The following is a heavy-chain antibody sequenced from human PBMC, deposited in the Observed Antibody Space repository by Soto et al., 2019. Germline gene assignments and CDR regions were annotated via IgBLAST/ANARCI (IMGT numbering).Heavy chain of an antibody. V-gene: IGHV1-69*13. J-gene: IGHJ4*02. D-gene: IGHD4-4*01. CDR3: AQDDSNYVLVY. CDR1: GGTFSSYA. CDR2: IIPIFGTA. Sequence: EASVKVSCKASGGTFSSYAISWVRQAPGQGLEWMGGIIPIFGTANYAQKFQGRVTITADESTSTAYMELSSLRSEDTAVYYCAQDDSNYVLVYWGQGTLVTVSS.